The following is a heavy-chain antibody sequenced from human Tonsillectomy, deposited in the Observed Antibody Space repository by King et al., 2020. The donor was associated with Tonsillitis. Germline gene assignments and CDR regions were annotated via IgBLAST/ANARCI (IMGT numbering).Heavy chain of an antibody. V-gene: IGHV4-59*01. CDR2: IYYSGST. J-gene: IGHJ3*02. Sequence: VQLQESGPGLVKPSETLSLTCTVSGGSISSYYWNWIRQPPGKGLEWIGYIYYSGSTNYNPSLKSRVTISVDTSKNQFSLKLSSVTAADTAVYYCARAFXXYXXXXXXXDIXXXGTMVTXXS. CDR1: GGSISSYY. CDR3: ARAFXXYXXXXXXXDI.